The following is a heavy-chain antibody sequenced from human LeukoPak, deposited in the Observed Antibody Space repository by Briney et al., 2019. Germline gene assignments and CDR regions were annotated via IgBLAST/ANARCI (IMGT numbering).Heavy chain of an antibody. CDR2: ISSSSSTI. CDR1: GFTFSSYS. V-gene: IGHV3-48*01. Sequence: GGSLRLSCAASGFTFSSYSMNWVRQAPGKGLEWVSYISSSSSTIYYADSMKGRFTISGDNAKNSLYLQMNSLRAEDTAVYYCARALTFDIWGQGTMVTVSS. CDR3: ARALTFDI. J-gene: IGHJ3*02.